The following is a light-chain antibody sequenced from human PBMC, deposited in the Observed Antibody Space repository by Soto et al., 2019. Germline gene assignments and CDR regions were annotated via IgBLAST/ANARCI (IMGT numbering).Light chain of an antibody. CDR2: DAS. V-gene: IGKV3-11*01. CDR1: ENVSTF. Sequence: EVVLTQSPATLSLSPGERATLSCRASENVSTFVDWYQQKPGQAPRLLIYDASNRATGIPARFSGSGSGTEVFLPISGLQPEDCAVYYYQQHNYCPPWTFGQGTRVEIQ. J-gene: IGKJ1*01. CDR3: QQHNYCPPWT.